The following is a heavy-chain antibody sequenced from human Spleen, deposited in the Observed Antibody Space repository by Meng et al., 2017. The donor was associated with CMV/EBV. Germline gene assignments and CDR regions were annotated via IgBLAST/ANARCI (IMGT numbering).Heavy chain of an antibody. CDR1: GFTFSDYY. J-gene: IGHJ4*02. CDR3: AKDRNPYYYDSSGYPS. Sequence: SLKISCAASGFTFSDYYMSWIRQAPGKGLEWVSGISWNSGSIGYADSVKGRFTISRDNAKNSLYLQMNSLRAEDTALYYCAKDRNPYYYDSSGYPSWGQGTLVTVSS. CDR2: ISWNSGSI. V-gene: IGHV3-9*01. D-gene: IGHD3-22*01.